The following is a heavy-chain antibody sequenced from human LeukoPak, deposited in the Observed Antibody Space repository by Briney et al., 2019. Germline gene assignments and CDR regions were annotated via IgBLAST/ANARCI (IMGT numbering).Heavy chain of an antibody. Sequence: SVKVSCKASGGTFSSYAISWVRQAPGQGLEWMGGIIPIFGTANYAQKFQGRVTITADKSTSTAYMELSSLRSEDTAVYYCAADSTAAGNFDYWGQGTLVTVSS. V-gene: IGHV1-69*06. J-gene: IGHJ4*02. CDR3: AADSTAAGNFDY. D-gene: IGHD6-13*01. CDR2: IIPIFGTA. CDR1: GGTFSSYA.